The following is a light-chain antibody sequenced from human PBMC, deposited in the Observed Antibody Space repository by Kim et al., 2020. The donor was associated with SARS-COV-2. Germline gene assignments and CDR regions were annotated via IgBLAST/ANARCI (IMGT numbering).Light chain of an antibody. J-gene: IGLJ2*01. CDR3: QVWDTSSEQMV. CDR2: HDT. V-gene: IGLV3-21*02. Sequence: SSELTQSPSVSVAPGQTARITCGGNNIGGRSVHWYQQRPGQAPMLLLYHDTVRPSGIPGRFSGSNSGNTATLTISRVEAGDEADYYCQVWDTSSEQMVFGGGTQLTVL. CDR1: NIGGRS.